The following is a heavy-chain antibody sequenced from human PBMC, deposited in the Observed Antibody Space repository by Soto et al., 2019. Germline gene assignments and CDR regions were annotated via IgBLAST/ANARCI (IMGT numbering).Heavy chain of an antibody. D-gene: IGHD5-18*01. CDR3: AKALVPALTAKFGY. V-gene: IGHV3-23*01. J-gene: IGHJ4*02. Sequence: GGSLGLSCASSRVIVNNYAMTWVRQAPGKGLEWVSTVTASGGGTFYANSVKGRFTISRDNSRNTLHLQMSSLRVEDTALYYCAKALVPALTAKFGYWGQGTLVTVSS. CDR1: RVIVNNYA. CDR2: VTASGGGT.